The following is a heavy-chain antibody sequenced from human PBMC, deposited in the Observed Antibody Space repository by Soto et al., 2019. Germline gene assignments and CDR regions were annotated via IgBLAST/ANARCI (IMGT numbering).Heavy chain of an antibody. CDR3: ARASVGPPGGGSWTMPFDI. J-gene: IGHJ4*02. Sequence: PSETLSLTXTVSGGSISSYYWSWIRQPAGKGLEWIGRIYTGGSTNYSPSLKSRVTMSVDTSKNQFSLRLTSVTAADTAVYYCARASVGPPGGGSWTMPFDIWGRGTLVTVSS. D-gene: IGHD2-15*01. V-gene: IGHV4-4*07. CDR1: GGSISSYY. CDR2: IYTGGST.